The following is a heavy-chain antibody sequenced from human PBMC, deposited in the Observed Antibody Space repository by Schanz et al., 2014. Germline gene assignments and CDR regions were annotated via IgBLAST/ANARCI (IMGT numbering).Heavy chain of an antibody. J-gene: IGHJ3*02. D-gene: IGHD3-10*01. CDR3: AKGRFGELSAFDI. V-gene: IGHV3-23*01. CDR1: IFTVTNAW. CDR2: LGVDGTPT. Sequence: LSCAASIFTVTNAWLRWVRQAPGKGLEWVSVLGVDGTPTYYADSVKGRFTISRDNAKNTLYLQMNSLRAEDTAVYYCAKGRFGELSAFDIWGQGTMGTVSS.